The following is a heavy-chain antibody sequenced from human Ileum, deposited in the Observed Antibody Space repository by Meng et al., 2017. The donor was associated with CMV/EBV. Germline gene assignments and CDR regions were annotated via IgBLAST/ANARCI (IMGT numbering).Heavy chain of an antibody. Sequence: GESLKISCAASGFVFGNYAMHWVRQAPGKGLEWVAVTSYDGSSQHYTDSVKGRFTISRDNSGYMVYLQMDSLRVDDTAVYYCARAGGEFNTSPFDYWGLATLVTVSS. V-gene: IGHV3-30*10. CDR2: TSYDGSSQ. J-gene: IGHJ4*02. CDR1: GFVFGNYA. CDR3: ARAGGEFNTSPFDY. D-gene: IGHD2-2*01.